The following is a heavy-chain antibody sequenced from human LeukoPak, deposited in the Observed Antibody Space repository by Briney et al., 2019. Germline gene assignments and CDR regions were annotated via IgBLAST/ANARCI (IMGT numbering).Heavy chain of an antibody. V-gene: IGHV3-11*04. CDR2: ISSSGSTI. CDR1: GFTFSDYY. J-gene: IGHJ4*02. Sequence: PGGSLRLSCAASGFTFSDYYMSWIRQAPGKGLEWVSYISSSGSTIYYADSVKGRFTISRDNAKNSLYLQMNSLRAEDTAVYYCAREEYDFWSGYYTVDYWGQGTLVTVSS. CDR3: AREEYDFWSGYYTVDY. D-gene: IGHD3-3*01.